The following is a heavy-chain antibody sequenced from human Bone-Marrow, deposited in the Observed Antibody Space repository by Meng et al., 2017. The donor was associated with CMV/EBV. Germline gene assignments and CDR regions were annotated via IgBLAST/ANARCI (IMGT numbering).Heavy chain of an antibody. V-gene: IGHV3-9*01. CDR2: ISWKSGYI. Sequence: GGSLRLSCAASGFTFYNYAMHWVRQAPGKGLEWVSGISWKSGYIGYADSVKGRFTISRDNAKNSLFLQMTSLRAEDTALYYCAKGFCSSTSCYFYYWGQGTLVTVSS. J-gene: IGHJ4*02. CDR1: GFTFYNYA. D-gene: IGHD2-2*01. CDR3: AKGFCSSTSCYFYY.